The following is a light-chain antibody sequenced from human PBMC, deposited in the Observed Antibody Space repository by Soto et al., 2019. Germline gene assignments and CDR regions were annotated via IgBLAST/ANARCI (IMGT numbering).Light chain of an antibody. CDR2: GAS. Sequence: EIVLTQSPGTLYLSPGERATLSCRASQSVSNNYLAWYQQKPGQAPRLLIYGASNRATGIPDRFSGSGSGTDFTLTISRLEPEDFAVYYCQQYGSSGTFGQGTKLDI. CDR3: QQYGSSGT. V-gene: IGKV3-20*01. J-gene: IGKJ1*01. CDR1: QSVSNNY.